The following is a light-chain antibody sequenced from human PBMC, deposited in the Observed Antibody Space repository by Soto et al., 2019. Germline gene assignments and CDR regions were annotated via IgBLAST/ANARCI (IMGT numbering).Light chain of an antibody. V-gene: IGKV3-20*01. CDR3: QQYGSSPET. CDR2: GAS. J-gene: IGKJ1*01. CDR1: QSLSSGY. Sequence: EILLTQSPCTLPLSLGERVTLSCRASQSLSSGYLAWYQQKPGQAPRLLIYGASSRATGIPDRFSGSGSGTDFTLTISRLEPEDFAVYYCQQYGSSPETFGQGTKVDIK.